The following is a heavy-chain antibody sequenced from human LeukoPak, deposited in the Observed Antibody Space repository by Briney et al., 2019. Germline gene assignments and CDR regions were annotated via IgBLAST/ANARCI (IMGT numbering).Heavy chain of an antibody. J-gene: IGHJ4*02. CDR3: ARSPLGRVAAAGPLDY. CDR2: IYHSGST. D-gene: IGHD6-13*01. Sequence: PSGTLSLTCAVSGGSISSSNWWSWVRQPPGKGLEWIGEIYHSGSTNYNPSLKSRVTISVDTSKNQFSLKLSSVTAADTAVYYCARSPLGRVAAAGPLDYWGQGTLVTVSS. V-gene: IGHV4-4*02. CDR1: GGSISSSNW.